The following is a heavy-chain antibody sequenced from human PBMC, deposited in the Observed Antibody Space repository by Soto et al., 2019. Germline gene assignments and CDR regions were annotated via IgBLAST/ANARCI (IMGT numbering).Heavy chain of an antibody. CDR1: GFDFSFSS. D-gene: IGHD3-3*01. J-gene: IGHJ6*03. CDR2: ITEDCLYL. Sequence: EVQLVESGGGLVKPGGPLGLSFETSGFDFSFSSMNWVRKAPGKGLEWVSSITEDCLYLYYANTLRGRFTISRDNAKESLYLQMNRLRTEDTAVYYCVIDFGCYFRSGYMDVWGDGATVTVSS. CDR3: VIDFGCYFRSGYMDV. V-gene: IGHV3-21*02.